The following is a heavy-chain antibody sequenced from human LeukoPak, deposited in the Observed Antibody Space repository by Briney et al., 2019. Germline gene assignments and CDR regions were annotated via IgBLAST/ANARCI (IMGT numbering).Heavy chain of an antibody. CDR3: AKAVSSKGMDV. D-gene: IGHD2-2*01. CDR2: ISSSSSYI. J-gene: IGHJ6*03. V-gene: IGHV3-21*04. Sequence: PGGSLRLSCAASGFTFSSYSMNWVRHAPGQGLEWVSSISSSSSYIYYADSVKGRFTISRDNAKNSLYLQMNSLRAEDTAVYYCAKAVSSKGMDVWGKGTTVTVSS. CDR1: GFTFSSYS.